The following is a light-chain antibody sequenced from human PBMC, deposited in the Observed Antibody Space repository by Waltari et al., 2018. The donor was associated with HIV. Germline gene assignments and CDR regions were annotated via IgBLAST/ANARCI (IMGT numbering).Light chain of an antibody. CDR1: SSDVGGYNY. J-gene: IGLJ2*01. CDR2: DVS. V-gene: IGLV2-23*02. Sequence: QSALTQPASVSGSPGQSITISCTGTSSDVGGYNYVSWYQQHPGKAPKLMSYDVSKRPSGVSNRFSGSKSGNTASLTISGLQAEDEADYYCCSYAGSSTVVFGGGTKLTVL. CDR3: CSYAGSSTVV.